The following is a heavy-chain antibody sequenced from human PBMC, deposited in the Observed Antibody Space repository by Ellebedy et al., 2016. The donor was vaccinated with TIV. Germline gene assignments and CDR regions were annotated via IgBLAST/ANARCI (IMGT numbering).Heavy chain of an antibody. CDR2: IKQDGSEK. D-gene: IGHD2-8*01. Sequence: GESLKISXAASGFTFSSYWMSWVRQAPGKGLEWVANIKQDGSEKYYVDSVKGRFTISRDNAKNSLYLQMNSLRAEDTAVYYCAKDKVPTTRMLYELVGWFDPWGQGTLVTVSS. CDR1: GFTFSSYW. V-gene: IGHV3-7*03. CDR3: AKDKVPTTRMLYELVGWFDP. J-gene: IGHJ5*02.